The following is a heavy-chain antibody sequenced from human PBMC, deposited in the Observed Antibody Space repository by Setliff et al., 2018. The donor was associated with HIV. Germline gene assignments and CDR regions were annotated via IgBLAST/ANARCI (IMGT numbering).Heavy chain of an antibody. CDR2: INAGTGNT. V-gene: IGHV1-3*01. CDR1: GYRFTGFA. Sequence: ASVKVSCKASGYRFTGFAIHWVRQAPGQRFEWMGWINAGTGNTKYSQKFQDRVTISRDIHANTAYMELSSLRSEDTAIYYCAAYREGYCNGDNCYSGNANWGQGTLVTVSS. J-gene: IGHJ4*02. D-gene: IGHD2-15*01. CDR3: AAYREGYCNGDNCYSGNAN.